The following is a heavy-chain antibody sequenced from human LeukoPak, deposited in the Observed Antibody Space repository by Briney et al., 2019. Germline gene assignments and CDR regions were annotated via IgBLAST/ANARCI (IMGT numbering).Heavy chain of an antibody. CDR2: INLSAGSI. V-gene: IGHV1-46*01. D-gene: IGHD6-13*01. CDR1: GYTFINYF. CDR3: ARLARNAGPFDY. J-gene: IGHJ4*02. Sequence: ASVKVSCKASGYTFINYFMYWVRQAPGQGLESMGIINLSAGSINYAQKFQGKITVTRDLSTSTLHLELSSLTSEDTAVYYCARLARNAGPFDYWGQGTRVTVSS.